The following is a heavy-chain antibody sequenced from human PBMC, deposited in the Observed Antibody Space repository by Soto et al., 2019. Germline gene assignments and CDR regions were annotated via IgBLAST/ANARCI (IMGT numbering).Heavy chain of an antibody. CDR1: GFTFSSYS. CDR3: ARESPDPSRLYCSSTSCDTIRWNGMDV. J-gene: IGHJ6*02. V-gene: IGHV3-21*01. D-gene: IGHD2-2*02. Sequence: PGASLRLSCEASGFTFSSYSMNWVRQAPGRGLEWVSSISSRSSYIYYADSVKGRFTISRDNAKNSLYLQMNSLRAEDTAVYCCARESPDPSRLYCSSTSCDTIRWNGMDVWGQGTTVTVSS. CDR2: ISSRSSYI.